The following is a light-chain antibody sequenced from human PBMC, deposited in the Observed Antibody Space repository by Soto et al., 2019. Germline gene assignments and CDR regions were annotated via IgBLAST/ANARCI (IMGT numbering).Light chain of an antibody. V-gene: IGLV2-14*01. J-gene: IGLJ2*01. Sequence: QSALTQPASVSGSPGQSITISCTGTSSDVGGYNYVSWYQQHPGKAPKLMIYDVSNRPSGVSNRFSGSKSGNTDSLTISGLQAEDKADYYCSSYTSSSTLVFGGGTKLTVL. CDR2: DVS. CDR3: SSYTSSSTLV. CDR1: SSDVGGYNY.